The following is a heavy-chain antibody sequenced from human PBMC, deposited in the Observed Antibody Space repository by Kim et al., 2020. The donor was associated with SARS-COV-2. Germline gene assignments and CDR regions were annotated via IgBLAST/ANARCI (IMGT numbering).Heavy chain of an antibody. CDR3: AREVYGSGCYYPDDPYYFDY. J-gene: IGHJ4*02. V-gene: IGHV1-69*13. CDR1: GGTFSSYA. D-gene: IGHD3-10*01. Sequence: SVKVSCKASGGTFSSYAISWVRQAPGQGLEWMGGIIPIFGTANYAQKFQGRVTITADDSTSTAYMELSSLRSEDTAVYYRAREVYGSGCYYPDDPYYFDYWGQRALVTVSS. CDR2: IIPIFGTA.